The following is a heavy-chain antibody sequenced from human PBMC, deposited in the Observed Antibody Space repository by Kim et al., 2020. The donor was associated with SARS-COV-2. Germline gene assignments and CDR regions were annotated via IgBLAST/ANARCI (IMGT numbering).Heavy chain of an antibody. Sequence: ASVKVSCKASGYTFTSYAMHWVRQAPGQRLEWMGWINAGNGNTKYSQKFQGRVTITRDTSASTAYMELSSLRSEDTAVYYCARDLVKLWPQHTYYAFDIWGQGTMVTVSS. CDR2: INAGNGNT. CDR3: ARDLVKLWPQHTYYAFDI. D-gene: IGHD3-10*01. V-gene: IGHV1-3*01. J-gene: IGHJ3*02. CDR1: GYTFTSYA.